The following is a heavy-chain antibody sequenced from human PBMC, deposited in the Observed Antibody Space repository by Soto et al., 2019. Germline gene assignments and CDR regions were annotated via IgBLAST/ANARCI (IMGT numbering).Heavy chain of an antibody. V-gene: IGHV3-21*01. CDR1: GFTFSSYS. CDR3: ARDQTSDY. Sequence: PGGSLRLSCAASGFTFSSYSMNWVRQAPGKGLEWVSYITGSSSYIYYADSVRGRFAISRDNSKNSLYLQMNSLRAEDTAVYYCARDQTSDYWGQGTLVTVSS. J-gene: IGHJ4*02. CDR2: ITGSSSYI.